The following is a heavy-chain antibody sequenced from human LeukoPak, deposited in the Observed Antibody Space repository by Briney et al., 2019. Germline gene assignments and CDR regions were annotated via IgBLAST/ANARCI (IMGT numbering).Heavy chain of an antibody. CDR3: AREVGSRLEQRYHYYGMDV. CDR2: INTSGST. Sequence: SETLSLTCSVSGASISSGTYYWSWIRRPAGKGLEWIGRINTSGSTNYNPSLKSRVTISVDTSKNQFSLKLSSVTAADTAVYYCAREVGSRLEQRYHYYGMDVWGQGTTVTVSS. D-gene: IGHD1/OR15-1a*01. CDR1: GASISSGTYY. J-gene: IGHJ6*02. V-gene: IGHV4-61*02.